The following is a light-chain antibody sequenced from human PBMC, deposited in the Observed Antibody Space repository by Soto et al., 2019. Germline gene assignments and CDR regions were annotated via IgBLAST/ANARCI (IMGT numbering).Light chain of an antibody. V-gene: IGLV2-14*01. J-gene: IGLJ1*01. CDR1: SSDVGFHNY. CDR3: GSFTSSNTLV. CDR2: DVT. Sequence: QSVLTQPASVSGSPGQSITISCIGTSSDVGFHNYVSWYQQDPGKAPKLKIYDVTKRPSGVSNRFSGSKSGNTASLTISGLQAEDEADYYCGSFTSSNTLVFGTGTKLTVL.